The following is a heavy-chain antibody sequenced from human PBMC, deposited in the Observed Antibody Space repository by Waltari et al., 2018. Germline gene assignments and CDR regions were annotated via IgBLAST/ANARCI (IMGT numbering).Heavy chain of an antibody. Sequence: EVQLVQSGAEVKKAGESLRISCEGSGYSFTSYWIGWVRQMPGKGLEWMGFIYPGASETRSSPSVQGQVTISADKSLRTAYLQWTSLKASDSAMYYCARHGWYSGHDGDYFYMDVWGMGTTVTVSS. D-gene: IGHD1-26*01. CDR3: ARHGWYSGHDGDYFYMDV. V-gene: IGHV5-51*01. CDR2: IYPGASET. CDR1: GYSFTSYW. J-gene: IGHJ6*03.